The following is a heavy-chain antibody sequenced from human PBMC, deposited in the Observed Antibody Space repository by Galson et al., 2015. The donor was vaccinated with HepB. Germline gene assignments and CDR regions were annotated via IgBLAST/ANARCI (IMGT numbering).Heavy chain of an antibody. J-gene: IGHJ3*02. CDR3: TVAVRCGSPYDAFDI. Sequence: SVKVSCKASGGTFSSYAISWVRQAPGQGLEWMGGIIPIFGTGNYAQKFQGRVTITADESTSTAYMELSSLRSEDTAVYYCTVAVRCGSPYDAFDIWGQGTMVTVSS. D-gene: IGHD2-15*01. CDR2: IIPIFGTG. V-gene: IGHV1-69*13. CDR1: GGTFSSYA.